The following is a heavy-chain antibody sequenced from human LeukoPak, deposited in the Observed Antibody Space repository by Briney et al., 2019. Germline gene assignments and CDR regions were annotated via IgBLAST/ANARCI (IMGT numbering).Heavy chain of an antibody. Sequence: GSLRLSCGASGFSFCSNNMNWVRQTPGKELEWGSSITSSSTYTFYADSVKGRFTSSRDNARNSLDLHINSPGAEDTAVYYCARDRYSGTYGDTYKFYMDVWGKGTTVTLSS. D-gene: IGHD1-26*01. CDR1: GFSFCSNN. CDR2: ITSSSTYT. V-gene: IGHV3-21*01. CDR3: ARDRYSGTYGDTYKFYMDV. J-gene: IGHJ6*03.